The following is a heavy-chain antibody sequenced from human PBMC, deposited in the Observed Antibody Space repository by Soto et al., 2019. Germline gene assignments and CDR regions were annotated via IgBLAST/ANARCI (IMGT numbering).Heavy chain of an antibody. Sequence: SETLSLTCTVSGVSISSGGSYWSWIRQSPGKGLEWIGYIYYSGTTYYNPSLKSRVSISLDTSKNQFSLKLSSVTAADTAIYYCASGHCSSSSCSYLDLWGRGTLVTVSS. CDR3: ASGHCSSSSCSYLDL. CDR2: IYYSGTT. J-gene: IGHJ2*01. V-gene: IGHV4-31*03. D-gene: IGHD2-2*01. CDR1: GVSISSGGSY.